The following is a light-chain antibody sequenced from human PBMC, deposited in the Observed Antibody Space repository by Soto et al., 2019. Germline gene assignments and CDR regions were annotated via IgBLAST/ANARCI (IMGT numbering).Light chain of an antibody. J-gene: IGLJ3*02. CDR1: SSDIGDNDY. CDR2: EVN. CDR3: SSSAGIYHYLV. V-gene: IGLV2-8*01. Sequence: QSALTQPASVSGSPGQSITISCTGTSSDIGDNDYVSWYQQHPDKAPKLMIYEVNKRPSGVPDRFSGSKSGYTASLTVSGLQTEDEAFYYCSSSAGIYHYLVFGGGTKLTVL.